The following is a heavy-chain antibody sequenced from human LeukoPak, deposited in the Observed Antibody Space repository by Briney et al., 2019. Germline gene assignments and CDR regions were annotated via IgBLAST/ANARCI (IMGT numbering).Heavy chain of an antibody. Sequence: PSETLSLTCTVSGASISNFYWSWIRQPPGKGLEWIGYIYYTGSTNYNPSLTSRITILVDTSKHHFSLKLSSVTAADTAVYYCARGSCSWHYWGQGTLVTVSS. V-gene: IGHV4-59*01. J-gene: IGHJ4*02. CDR3: ARGSCSWHY. D-gene: IGHD6-13*01. CDR2: IYYTGST. CDR1: GASISNFY.